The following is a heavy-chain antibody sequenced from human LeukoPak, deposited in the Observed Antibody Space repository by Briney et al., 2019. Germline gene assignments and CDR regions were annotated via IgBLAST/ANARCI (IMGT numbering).Heavy chain of an antibody. Sequence: PGGSLRLSCAASEFTFSSYFMNWVRQAPGKGLEWVSSIGSGSTYIYYADSVKGRFTISRDNAKNSLYLQMNSLRAEDTAVYYCARGYSYGASGFDYWGQGTLVTVSS. CDR1: EFTFSSYF. D-gene: IGHD5-18*01. V-gene: IGHV3-21*01. CDR3: ARGYSYGASGFDY. J-gene: IGHJ4*02. CDR2: IGSGSTYI.